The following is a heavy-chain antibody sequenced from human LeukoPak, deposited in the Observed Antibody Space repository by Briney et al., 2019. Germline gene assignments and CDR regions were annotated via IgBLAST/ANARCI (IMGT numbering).Heavy chain of an antibody. Sequence: PRASVKVSCKASGGTFSSYAISWVRQAPGQGLEWMGGIIPLFGTANYAQKFQGRVTITADESTSTAYMELSSLRSEDTAVYYCARKTYDSSGYYDAFDIWGQGTMVTASS. CDR3: ARKTYDSSGYYDAFDI. D-gene: IGHD3-22*01. CDR2: IIPLFGTA. CDR1: GGTFSSYA. V-gene: IGHV1-69*13. J-gene: IGHJ3*02.